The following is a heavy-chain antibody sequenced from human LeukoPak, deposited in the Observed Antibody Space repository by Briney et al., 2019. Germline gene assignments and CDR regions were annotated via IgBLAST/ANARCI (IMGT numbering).Heavy chain of an antibody. CDR1: GYIFTGNH. CDR2: INPNNGGT. V-gene: IGHV1-2*02. J-gene: IGHJ3*01. Sequence: EASVKVSRKASGYIFTGNHLHWVRRAPGQGLEWMGWINPNNGGTSFAQNFQGRVTLTRDTSISTAYMELSTLRSDDTAVYYCARGAGPKAFDVWGQGTMVTVST. CDR3: ARGAGPKAFDV.